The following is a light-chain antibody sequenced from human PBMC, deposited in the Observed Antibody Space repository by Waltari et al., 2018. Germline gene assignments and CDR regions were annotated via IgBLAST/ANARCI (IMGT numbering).Light chain of an antibody. CDR1: SSDVGGYAY. Sequence: QSALTQPASVSGSPGQSTTISCTRTSSDVGGYAYVSWFQQHPGKAPKVMIYGASNRPSGVSDRFSASKSGVTASLTISGLQAEDEADYYCSSYTSSNTFVFGTGTKVTVL. V-gene: IGLV2-14*01. CDR3: SSYTSSNTFV. J-gene: IGLJ1*01. CDR2: GAS.